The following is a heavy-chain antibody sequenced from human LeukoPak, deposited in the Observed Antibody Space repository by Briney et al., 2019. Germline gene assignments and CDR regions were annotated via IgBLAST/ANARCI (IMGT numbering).Heavy chain of an antibody. D-gene: IGHD2-8*02. CDR1: GFTSSTFA. CDR3: ATYRQVLLPFES. CDR2: IFPSGGEI. V-gene: IGHV3-23*01. Sequence: GGSLRLSCAASGFTSSTFAMVWVRQPPGKGLEWVSSIFPSGGEIHYADSVRGRFTISRDNSKSTLSLQMNSLRAEDTAIYYCATYRQVLLPFESWGQGTLVTVSS. J-gene: IGHJ4*02.